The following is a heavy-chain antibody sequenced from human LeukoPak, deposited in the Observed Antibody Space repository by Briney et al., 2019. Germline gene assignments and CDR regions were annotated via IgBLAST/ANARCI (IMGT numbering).Heavy chain of an antibody. CDR3: ARLVASYGDYYYGMDV. Sequence: GESLKIPCKGSVYSFTSYWIGWVRQMPGKGLEWMGIIYPGDSDTRYSPSFQGQVTISADKSISTAYLQWSSLKASDTAMYYCARLVASYGDYYYGMDVWGQGTTVTVSS. CDR2: IYPGDSDT. D-gene: IGHD5-18*01. CDR1: VYSFTSYW. J-gene: IGHJ6*02. V-gene: IGHV5-51*01.